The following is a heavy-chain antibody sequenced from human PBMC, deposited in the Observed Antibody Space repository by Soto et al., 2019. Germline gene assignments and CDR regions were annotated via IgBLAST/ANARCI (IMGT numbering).Heavy chain of an antibody. CDR1: GFTFSSYA. V-gene: IGHV3-23*01. Sequence: EVQLLESGGGLVQPGGSLRLSCAASGFTFSSYAMSWVRQAPGKGLEWVSAISGSGGSTYYADSVKGRFTISRDNSKNRLYLQMNSLRAEDTAVYYCAIPPYSSGWGHWGQGTLVTVSS. CDR2: ISGSGGST. CDR3: AIPPYSSGWGH. D-gene: IGHD6-19*01. J-gene: IGHJ4*02.